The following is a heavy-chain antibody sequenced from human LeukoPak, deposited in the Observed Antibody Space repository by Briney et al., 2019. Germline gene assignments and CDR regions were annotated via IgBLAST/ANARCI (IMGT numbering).Heavy chain of an antibody. V-gene: IGHV3-23*01. CDR2: IIPSGHTT. Sequence: GGSLRLSCAASGFTFSSHGMNWVRQAPGKGLEWVSGIIPSGHTTYYADSVRGRFTISRDNSRNTLYLQMNSLRDEDTAVYYCARGGSGYSYGKIDSWGQGILVTVSS. CDR1: GFTFSSHG. D-gene: IGHD5-18*01. J-gene: IGHJ4*02. CDR3: ARGGSGYSYGKIDS.